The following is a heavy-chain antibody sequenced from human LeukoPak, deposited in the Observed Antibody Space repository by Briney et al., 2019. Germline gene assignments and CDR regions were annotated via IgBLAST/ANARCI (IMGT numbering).Heavy chain of an antibody. CDR2: IYYSGST. CDR3: GRHDYSSDVIDY. J-gene: IGHJ4*02. CDR1: GGSISSYY. D-gene: IGHD6-19*01. V-gene: IGHV4-59*08. Sequence: PSETLSLTCTVSGGSISSYYWSWIRQPPGKGLEWIGYIYYSGSTNYNPSLKSRVTISVDTSKNQFSLKMSSVTAADTAVYYCGRHDYSSDVIDYWGQGTLVTVSS.